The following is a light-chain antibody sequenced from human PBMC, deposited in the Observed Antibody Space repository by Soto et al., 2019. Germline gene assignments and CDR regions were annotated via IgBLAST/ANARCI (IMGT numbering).Light chain of an antibody. CDR2: EVT. CDR1: SXDVGAYNY. J-gene: IGLJ1*01. Sequence: QSALTQPASVSGSPGQSITISCTGTSXDVGAYNYVSWYQQHPGKAPKLIIREVTNRPPGVSSRFSGSKSGNTASLTISGLQAEDEADYYCCSKPGDITYVVGTGTKVTVL. V-gene: IGLV2-14*01. CDR3: CSKPGDITYV.